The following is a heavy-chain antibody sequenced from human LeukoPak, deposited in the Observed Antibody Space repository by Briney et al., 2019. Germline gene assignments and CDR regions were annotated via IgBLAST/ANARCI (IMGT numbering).Heavy chain of an antibody. CDR1: SYSISNGYY. CDR2: IYHSGST. Sequence: SQTLSLTCTVSSYSISNGYYWGWIRPPPGKGLEWIGSIYHSGSTYYNPSLKSRVTISVGTSKNQFSLKLSSVTAADTAVYYCARETGELPYYSDYWSQGTLVTVSS. CDR3: ARETGELPYYSDY. D-gene: IGHD3-10*01. J-gene: IGHJ4*02. V-gene: IGHV4-38-2*02.